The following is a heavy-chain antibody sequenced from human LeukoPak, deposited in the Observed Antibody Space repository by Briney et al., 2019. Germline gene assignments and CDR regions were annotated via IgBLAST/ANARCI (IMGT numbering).Heavy chain of an antibody. Sequence: SETLSLTCTVSGGSISTSSYYWRWIRQPPGKGLEWIGSIYYTGSTYYNLSLNIRVTVSVDASKNQFSLKLSSVTTADTAVYYCASRTRFGELRFDYWGQGTLITVSS. D-gene: IGHD3-10*01. CDR2: IYYTGST. CDR3: ASRTRFGELRFDY. J-gene: IGHJ4*02. V-gene: IGHV4-39*01. CDR1: GGSISTSSYY.